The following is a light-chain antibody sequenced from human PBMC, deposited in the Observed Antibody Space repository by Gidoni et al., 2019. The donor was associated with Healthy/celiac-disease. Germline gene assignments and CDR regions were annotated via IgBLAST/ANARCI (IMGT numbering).Light chain of an antibody. CDR2: EVS. V-gene: IGLV2-8*01. Sequence: QSALTQPPSASGSPVQSVTISCTGTSSDFGDYNYVSWYQQHPGKAPKLMIYEVSKRPSGVPYRFSGSKSGNTASLTVSGLQAEDEADYYCSSYVGNNNWVFGGGTKLTVL. CDR1: SSDFGDYNY. J-gene: IGLJ3*02. CDR3: SSYVGNNNWV.